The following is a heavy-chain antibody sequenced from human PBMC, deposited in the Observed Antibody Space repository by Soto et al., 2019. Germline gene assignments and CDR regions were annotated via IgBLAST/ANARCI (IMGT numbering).Heavy chain of an antibody. D-gene: IGHD3-10*01. CDR2: ISGSGGST. V-gene: IGHV3-23*01. CDR3: AKTALLWFGELYDELPPLLDY. CDR1: GFTFSSYA. Sequence: PGGSLRLSCAASGFTFSSYAMSWVRQAPGKGLEWVSAISGSGGSTYYADSVKGWFTISRDISKNTLYLQMNSLRAEDTAVYYCAKTALLWFGELYDELPPLLDYWGQGTLVTVSS. J-gene: IGHJ4*02.